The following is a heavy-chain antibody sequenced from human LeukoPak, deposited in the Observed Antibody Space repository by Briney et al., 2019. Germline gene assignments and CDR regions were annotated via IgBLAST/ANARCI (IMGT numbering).Heavy chain of an antibody. CDR1: GGSISSYY. J-gene: IGHJ4*02. V-gene: IGHV4-59*01. D-gene: IGHD3-22*01. CDR3: ARVNDSSGYYDIDY. Sequence: SETLSLTCTVSGGSISSYYWSWIRQPPGKGLEWIGYIYYSGSTNYNPSLKSRVTISVDTSKNQFSLKLGSVTAADTAVYYCARVNDSSGYYDIDYWGQGTLVTVSS. CDR2: IYYSGST.